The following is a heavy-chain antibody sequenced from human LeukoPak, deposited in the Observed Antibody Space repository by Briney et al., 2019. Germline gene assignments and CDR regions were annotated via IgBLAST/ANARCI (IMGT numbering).Heavy chain of an antibody. V-gene: IGHV3-74*01. CDR2: INSDGSST. Sequence: GGSLRLSCAASGFTFSSYWMHWVRQAPGKGLVWVSRINSDGSSTSYADSVKGRLTISRDNAKNTLYLQMNSLRAEDTAVYYCARDGYSSGWYPDYWGQGTLVTVSS. J-gene: IGHJ4*02. D-gene: IGHD6-19*01. CDR1: GFTFSSYW. CDR3: ARDGYSSGWYPDY.